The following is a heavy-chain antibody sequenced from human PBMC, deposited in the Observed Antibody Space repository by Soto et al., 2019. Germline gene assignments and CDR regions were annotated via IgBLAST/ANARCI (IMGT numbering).Heavy chain of an antibody. Sequence: EVQLLESGGGLVQPGGSLRLSCAASGFTFSRYGLNWVRQAPGKGLEWVSVISGSGDNTYYADSVKGRFTISRDNSKNTLYLQMNSLRAEDTAVYYCAKDLGTDDFWSAYYTYYYMDVWGKGTTVTVSS. CDR3: AKDLGTDDFWSAYYTYYYMDV. J-gene: IGHJ6*03. CDR2: ISGSGDNT. V-gene: IGHV3-23*01. CDR1: GFTFSRYG. D-gene: IGHD3-3*01.